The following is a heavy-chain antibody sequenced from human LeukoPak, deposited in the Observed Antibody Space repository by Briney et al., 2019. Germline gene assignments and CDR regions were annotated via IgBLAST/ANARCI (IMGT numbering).Heavy chain of an antibody. CDR2: ISGSTGST. Sequence: GGSLRLSCAASGFTFSNYAMNWVRQAPGKGLEWVSLISGSTGSTYYADSVKGRFSISRDNSKNTVYLQMNSLRAEDTAVYYCAKSHMVAANIFEYWGQGTLVTVSS. J-gene: IGHJ4*02. CDR3: AKSHMVAANIFEY. CDR1: GFTFSNYA. V-gene: IGHV3-23*01. D-gene: IGHD2-15*01.